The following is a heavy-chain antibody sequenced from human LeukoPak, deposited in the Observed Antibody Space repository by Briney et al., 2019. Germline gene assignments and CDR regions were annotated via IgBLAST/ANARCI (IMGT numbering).Heavy chain of an antibody. D-gene: IGHD3-22*01. CDR1: GYSFSNFH. J-gene: IGHJ4*02. V-gene: IGHV1-8*01. CDR2: VSPKTGDR. Sequence: GASVKISCKASGYSFSNFHINWVRQASGQGLEWIGWVSPKTGDRGYALKFQGRVTMTSDTSETTVYMEVRSLTSEDTAVYYCATDRRLNYWGQGTLVTVSS. CDR3: ATDRRLNY.